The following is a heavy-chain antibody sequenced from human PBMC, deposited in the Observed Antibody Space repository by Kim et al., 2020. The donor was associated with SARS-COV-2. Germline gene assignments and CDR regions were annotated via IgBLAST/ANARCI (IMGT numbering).Heavy chain of an antibody. V-gene: IGHV4-34*01. CDR2: INHNGDT. J-gene: IGHJ2*01. CDR1: GGSFSYYD. Sequence: SETLSLTCAVYGGSFSYYDWTWIRQPPGKGLEWIGEINHNGDTNYNPSLKSRVTISVDTSKIQFSLRLSSVTAADTAVYFCARETEGYFELWGRGTLVTV. CDR3: ARETEGYFEL.